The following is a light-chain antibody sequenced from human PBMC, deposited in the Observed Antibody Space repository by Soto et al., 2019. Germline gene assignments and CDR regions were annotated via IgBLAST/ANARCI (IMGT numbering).Light chain of an antibody. J-gene: IGKJ2*01. CDR3: QQRRDT. CDR1: QSVSSY. CDR2: DAS. Sequence: IVFTQSPVSLSLSPGDRASLSCRASQSVSSYLAWYQQKPGQAPRLLIYDASNRAPGIPARSSGSGSGTDFTLTISSLEPEDFAVYYCQQRRDTFGQGTKVDIK. V-gene: IGKV3-11*01.